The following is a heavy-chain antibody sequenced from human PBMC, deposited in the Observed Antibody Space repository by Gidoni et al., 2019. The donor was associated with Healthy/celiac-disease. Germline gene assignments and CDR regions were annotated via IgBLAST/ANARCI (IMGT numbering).Heavy chain of an antibody. J-gene: IGHJ6*02. CDR3: ARDSWGPGCNYYGMDV. V-gene: IGHV1-18*01. D-gene: IGHD6-13*01. CDR2: SAYNGNT. Sequence: SAYNGNTNYAQKLQGRVTMTTDTSTSTAYMELRSLRSDDTAVYYCARDSWGPGCNYYGMDVWGQGTTVTVSS.